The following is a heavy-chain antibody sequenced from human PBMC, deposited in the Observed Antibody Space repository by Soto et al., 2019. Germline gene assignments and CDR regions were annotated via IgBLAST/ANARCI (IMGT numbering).Heavy chain of an antibody. D-gene: IGHD2-15*01. CDR2: ISAYNGNT. J-gene: IGHJ3*02. CDR1: GYTFTSYG. V-gene: IGHV1-18*01. CDR3: ARDWGYCSGGSCYSYSHAFDI. Sequence: QVQLVQSGAEVKKPGASVKVSCEASGYTFTSYGISWVRQAPGQGLEWMGWISAYNGNTNYAQKLQGRVTMTTDTSTSTAYMELRSLRSDDTAVYYCARDWGYCSGGSCYSYSHAFDIWGQGTMVTVSS.